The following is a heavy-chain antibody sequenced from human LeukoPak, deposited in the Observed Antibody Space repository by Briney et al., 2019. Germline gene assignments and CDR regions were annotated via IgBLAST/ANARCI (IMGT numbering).Heavy chain of an antibody. CDR1: GGSFSSYF. CDR2: SNHRGST. J-gene: IGHJ6*03. Sequence: SETLSLTCAVYGGSFSSYFWSWIRQSPGKGLEWIGESNHRGSTNYNPSLKSRVTISVDTSKKQFSLNVTSVTAADTAVYYCTRGSIAYYYMDVWGKGTTVTISS. V-gene: IGHV4-34*01. CDR3: TRGSIAYYYMDV. D-gene: IGHD3-22*01.